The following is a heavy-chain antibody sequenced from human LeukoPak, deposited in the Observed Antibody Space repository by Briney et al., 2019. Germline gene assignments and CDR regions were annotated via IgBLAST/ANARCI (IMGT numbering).Heavy chain of an antibody. CDR3: ARRGRITIFGVVPDDAFDI. D-gene: IGHD3-3*01. CDR1: GGSFSGYF. J-gene: IGHJ3*02. CDR2: INHSGST. Sequence: PSETLPLTCAVYGGSFSGYFWSWIRQPPGKGLEWIGEINHSGSTNYNPSLKSRVTISVDTSKNQFSLKLSSVTAADTAVYYCARRGRITIFGVVPDDAFDIWGQGTMVTVSS. V-gene: IGHV4-34*01.